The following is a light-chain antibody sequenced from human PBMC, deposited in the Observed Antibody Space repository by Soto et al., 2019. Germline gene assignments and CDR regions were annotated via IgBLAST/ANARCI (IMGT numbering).Light chain of an antibody. J-gene: IGLJ3*02. V-gene: IGLV1-47*02. CDR2: SNA. CDR1: SSNIGTNF. Sequence: QSVLTQPPSASGTPGQRATISCSGSSSNIGTNFVYWYQQLPGTAPKLLIFSNAQRPSGVPDRFSGSRSGTSASLAISGLRSEDEADYYCAAWDDSLSGWVFGGGTKLTVL. CDR3: AAWDDSLSGWV.